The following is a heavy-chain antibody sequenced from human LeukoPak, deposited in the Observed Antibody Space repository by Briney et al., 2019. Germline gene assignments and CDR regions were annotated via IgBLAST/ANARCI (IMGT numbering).Heavy chain of an antibody. D-gene: IGHD3-22*01. V-gene: IGHV3-74*01. CDR1: EFTFSSYW. CDR2: INSDGRTT. CDR3: AREGYYDSSGYCIRYSY. Sequence: GGSLRLSCEASEFTFSSYWMHWVRQAPGKGLVWVSRINSDGRTTIYADSVKGRFTISRDNAKNTLYLQMNSLRAEDTAVYYCAREGYYDSSGYCIRYSYWGQGTLVTVSS. J-gene: IGHJ4*02.